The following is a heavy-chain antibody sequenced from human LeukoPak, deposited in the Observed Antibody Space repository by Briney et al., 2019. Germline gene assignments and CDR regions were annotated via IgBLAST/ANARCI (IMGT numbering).Heavy chain of an antibody. J-gene: IGHJ4*02. CDR3: ARERQDYYDSSGYYGMFDY. CDR2: ISAYNGNT. D-gene: IGHD3-22*01. CDR1: GYTFSGYG. V-gene: IGHV1-18*01. Sequence: ASVKVSCKASGYTFSGYGISWVRQAPGQGLERMGWISAYNGNTNYAQKLQGRVTMTTDTSTSTAYMELRSLRSDDTAVYYCARERQDYYDSSGYYGMFDYWGQGTLVTVSS.